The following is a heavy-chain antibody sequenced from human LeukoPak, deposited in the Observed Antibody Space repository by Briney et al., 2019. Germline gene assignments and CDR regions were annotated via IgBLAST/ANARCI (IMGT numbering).Heavy chain of an antibody. Sequence: GGSLRLSCAASGFTFSSYDIHWVRQAPGKGLEWVAFIRYDGGNKYYADSVKGRFTISRDNSKNTLYLQMNSLRAEDTAVYYCAKDHSVAGDYYYYMDVWGKGTTVTMSS. J-gene: IGHJ6*03. CDR3: AKDHSVAGDYYYYMDV. V-gene: IGHV3-30*02. D-gene: IGHD6-19*01. CDR2: IRYDGGNK. CDR1: GFTFSSYD.